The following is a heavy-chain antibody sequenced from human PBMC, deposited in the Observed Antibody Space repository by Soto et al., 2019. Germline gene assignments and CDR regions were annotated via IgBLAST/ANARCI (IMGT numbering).Heavy chain of an antibody. CDR3: ARSMTTVVTLYY. D-gene: IGHD4-17*01. Sequence: PSETLSLTCTVSGGSISSSSYYWGWIRQPPGKGLEWIGSIYYSGSTYYNPSLKSRVTISVDTSKNQFSLKLSSVTAADTAVYYCARSMTTVVTLYYWGQGTLVTVSS. CDR2: IYYSGST. V-gene: IGHV4-39*01. CDR1: GGSISSSSYY. J-gene: IGHJ4*02.